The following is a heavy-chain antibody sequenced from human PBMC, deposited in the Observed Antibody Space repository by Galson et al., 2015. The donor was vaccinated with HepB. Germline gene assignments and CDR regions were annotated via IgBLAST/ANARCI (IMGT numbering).Heavy chain of an antibody. V-gene: IGHV1-2*04. CDR2: TNPNSGGT. J-gene: IGHJ6*02. D-gene: IGHD3-22*01. CDR3: ARAGDSSGYYVLSSYYYGMDV. Sequence: SVKVSCKASGYTFTGYYMHWVRQAPGQGLEWMGWTNPNSGGTNYARKFQGWVTMTRDTSISTAYMELSRLRSDDTAVYYCARAGDSSGYYVLSSYYYGMDVWGQGTTVTVSS. CDR1: GYTFTGYY.